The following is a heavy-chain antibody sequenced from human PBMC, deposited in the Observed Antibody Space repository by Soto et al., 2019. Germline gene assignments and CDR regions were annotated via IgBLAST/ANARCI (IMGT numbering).Heavy chain of an antibody. CDR3: AREDGSGARQIFDY. J-gene: IGHJ4*02. CDR2: IYYSGST. CDR1: GGSISSSDY. V-gene: IGHV4-31*03. D-gene: IGHD3-10*01. Sequence: SETLSLTCTVSGGSISSSDYWGWIRQPPGKGLEWIGYIYYSGSTYYNPSLKSRVTISVDTSKNQFSLKLSSVTAADTAVYYCAREDGSGARQIFDYWGQGTLVTVSS.